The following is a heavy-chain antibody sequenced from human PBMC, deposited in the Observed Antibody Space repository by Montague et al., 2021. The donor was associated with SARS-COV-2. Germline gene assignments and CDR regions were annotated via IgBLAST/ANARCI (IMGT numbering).Heavy chain of an antibody. J-gene: IGHJ4*02. D-gene: IGHD2-15*01. CDR1: GGSISSFY. V-gene: IGHV4-59*08. CDR2: ISDSGST. CDR3: ARHYSATLPAVY. Sequence: SETLSLTCTVSGGSISSFYWSWFRQPLEKGLEWIGYISDSGSTNYNPSLTSRVTMSVDTSKNQFSLKVNSVTAADTAVYYCARHYSATLPAVYWGQGTLVTVSS.